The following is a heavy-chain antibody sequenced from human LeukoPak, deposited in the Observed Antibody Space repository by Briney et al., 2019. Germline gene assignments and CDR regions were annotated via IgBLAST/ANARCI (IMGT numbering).Heavy chain of an antibody. CDR2: INHSGST. Sequence: SETLSLTCAVYGGSLSGYYWSWIRQPPGKGLEWIGEINHSGSTNYNPSLKSRVTISVDTSKNQFSLKLSSVTAADTAVYYCARIPYCSSTSCSGWFDPWGQGTLVTVSS. CDR3: ARIPYCSSTSCSGWFDP. V-gene: IGHV4-34*01. J-gene: IGHJ5*02. D-gene: IGHD2-2*01. CDR1: GGSLSGYY.